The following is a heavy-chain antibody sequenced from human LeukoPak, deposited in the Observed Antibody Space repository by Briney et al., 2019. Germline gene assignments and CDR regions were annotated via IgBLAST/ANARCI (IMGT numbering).Heavy chain of an antibody. Sequence: SQTLSLTCAISGDSVSSNSAAWNWIRQSPSRGLEWLGRTYYRSKWYNDYAVSVKSRITINPDTSKNQLSLQLNSVTPEDTAVYYCARVLWDYYDSSGYYSFDYWGQGTLVTVSS. D-gene: IGHD3-22*01. CDR1: GDSVSSNSAA. CDR3: ARVLWDYYDSSGYYSFDY. V-gene: IGHV6-1*01. J-gene: IGHJ4*02. CDR2: TYYRSKWYN.